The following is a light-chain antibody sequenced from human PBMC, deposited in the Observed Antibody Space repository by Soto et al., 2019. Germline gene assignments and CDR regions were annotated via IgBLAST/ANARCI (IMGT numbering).Light chain of an antibody. V-gene: IGKV3-11*01. Sequence: EIVFTQSPSTLSMSPGERATLSCRASQSVSNYLAWYQQKPGQAPRLLIYEASNRASGIPARFSGRGSGTDFTLTISSLEPEDFAVYYCQQRSNWPLTFGGGTKVDIK. CDR1: QSVSNY. CDR3: QQRSNWPLT. CDR2: EAS. J-gene: IGKJ4*01.